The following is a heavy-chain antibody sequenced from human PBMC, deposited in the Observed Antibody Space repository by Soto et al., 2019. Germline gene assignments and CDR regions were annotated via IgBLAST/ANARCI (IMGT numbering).Heavy chain of an antibody. V-gene: IGHV4-34*01. CDR2: INHSGST. J-gene: IGHJ4*02. D-gene: IGHD1-1*01. Sequence: QVQLQQWGAGLLKPSETLSLTCAVYGGSFSGYYWSWIRQPPGKGLEWIGEINHSGSTNYHPSLKSRVTISVDTSKNQFSLKLSSVTAADTAVYYCASRSRGWNGDYWGQGTLVTVSS. CDR3: ASRSRGWNGDY. CDR1: GGSFSGYY.